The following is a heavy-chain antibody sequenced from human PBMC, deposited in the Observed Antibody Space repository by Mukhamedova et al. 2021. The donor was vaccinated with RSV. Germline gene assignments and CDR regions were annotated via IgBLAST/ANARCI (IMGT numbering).Heavy chain of an antibody. D-gene: IGHD3-22*01. CDR2: ISSASSYM. Sequence: GLEWVSSISSASSYMYYGDSVKSRFAISRDNAKNSLYLQMDSLRAEDTAVFYCAREADDSSGYYGLSGAFDLWGQGTMVTVSS. V-gene: IGHV3-21*01. J-gene: IGHJ3*01. CDR3: AREADDSSGYYGLSGAFDL.